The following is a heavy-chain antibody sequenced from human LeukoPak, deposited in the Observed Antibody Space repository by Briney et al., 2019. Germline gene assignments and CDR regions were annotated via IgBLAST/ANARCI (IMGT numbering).Heavy chain of an antibody. CDR3: ARGEPMVTLDH. Sequence: PSETLSLTCAVYGGSFSGYYWSWIRQPPGKGLEWIGEINHSGDTNYNPSLKSRVTISPDTSLKLSSVTAADTAVYYCARGEPMVTLDHWGQGILVTVSS. D-gene: IGHD3-10*01. J-gene: IGHJ4*02. CDR2: INHSGDT. V-gene: IGHV4-34*01. CDR1: GGSFSGYY.